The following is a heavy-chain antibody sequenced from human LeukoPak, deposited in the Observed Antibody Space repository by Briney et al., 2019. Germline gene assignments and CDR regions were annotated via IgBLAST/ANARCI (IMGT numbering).Heavy chain of an antibody. V-gene: IGHV3-74*01. CDR2: VDVHGQGT. J-gene: IGHJ5*02. CDR3: ARSNYDSTTFYYHLDL. Sequence: GGSLRLSCAASGFTFSSYWMHWVRQAPGKGPVWVSRVDVHGQGTAYADSVKGRFTISRDNAKNTLSLQMNSLSAEDTAVYYCARSNYDSTTFYYHLDLWGQGSLVTVSS. CDR1: GFTFSSYW. D-gene: IGHD2/OR15-2a*01.